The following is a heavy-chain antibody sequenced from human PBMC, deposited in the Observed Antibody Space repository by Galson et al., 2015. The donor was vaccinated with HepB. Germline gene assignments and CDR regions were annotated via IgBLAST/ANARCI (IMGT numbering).Heavy chain of an antibody. CDR2: INAGNGNT. D-gene: IGHD1-14*01. CDR1: GYTFTSYA. J-gene: IGHJ6*02. CDR3: ARNQRGPDYYYGMDV. V-gene: IGHV1-3*01. Sequence: SVKVSCKASGYTFTSYAMHWVRQAPGQRLEWMGWINAGNGNTKYSQKFQGRVTITRDTSASTAYMELSSLRSEDTAVYYCARNQRGPDYYYGMDVWGQGTTVTVSS.